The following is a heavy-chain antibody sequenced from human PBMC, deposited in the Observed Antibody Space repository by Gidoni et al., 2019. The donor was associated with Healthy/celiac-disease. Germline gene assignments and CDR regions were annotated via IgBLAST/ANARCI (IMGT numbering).Heavy chain of an antibody. CDR3: ASSLQPYHYYMDV. CDR1: GFTFSSYW. Sequence: EVQLVESGGGLVQPGGSLRLSCAASGFTFSSYWMSWVRQAPGKGLEWVANIKQDGSEKYYVDSVKGRFTISRDNAKNSLYLQMNSLRAEDTAVYYCASSLQPYHYYMDVWGKGTTVTVSS. V-gene: IGHV3-7*01. CDR2: IKQDGSEK. J-gene: IGHJ6*03.